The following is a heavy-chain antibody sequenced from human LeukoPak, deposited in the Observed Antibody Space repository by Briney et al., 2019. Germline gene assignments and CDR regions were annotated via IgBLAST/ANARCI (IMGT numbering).Heavy chain of an antibody. CDR2: FDPEDGET. CDR3: ATGPRLRTPPDY. D-gene: IGHD4-23*01. J-gene: IGHJ4*02. CDR1: GYAPTELS. V-gene: IGHV1-24*01. Sequence: GASVKVSCKVSGYAPTELSMHWVRQAPGKGLEWMGGFDPEDGETIYAQKFQGRVTMTEDTSTDTAYMELSSLRSEDTAVYYCATGPRLRTPPDYWGQGTLVTVSS.